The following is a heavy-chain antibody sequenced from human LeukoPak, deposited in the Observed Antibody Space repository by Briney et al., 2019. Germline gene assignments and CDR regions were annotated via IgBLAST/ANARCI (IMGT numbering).Heavy chain of an antibody. V-gene: IGHV3-20*04. CDR3: ATETNGRHYDY. CDR2: INWNGAST. J-gene: IGHJ4*02. D-gene: IGHD1-14*01. Sequence: PGGSLRLSCAASGFSFGTYGMSWVRQVPGKGLEWVSGINWNGASTVYADSVKGRFTISRDNAKNSLYLQMNSLRAEDTAVYYCATETNGRHYDYWGQGTLLTVSS. CDR1: GFSFGTYG.